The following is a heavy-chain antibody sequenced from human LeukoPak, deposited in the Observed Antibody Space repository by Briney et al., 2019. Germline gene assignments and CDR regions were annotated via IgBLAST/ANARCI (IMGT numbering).Heavy chain of an antibody. CDR2: VDPEDGET. Sequence: GASVKVSCKASGYTFTDYYMHWVQQAPGKGLEWMGRVDPEDGETIYAEKFQGRVTITADTSTDTAYMELSSLRSEDTAVYYCAKEGNDIVVVPVYWGQGTLVTVSS. CDR1: GYTFTDYY. V-gene: IGHV1-69-2*01. J-gene: IGHJ4*02. CDR3: AKEGNDIVVVPVY. D-gene: IGHD2-2*01.